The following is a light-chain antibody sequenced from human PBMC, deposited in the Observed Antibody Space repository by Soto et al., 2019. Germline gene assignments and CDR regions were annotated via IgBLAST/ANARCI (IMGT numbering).Light chain of an antibody. Sequence: EIVLTQSPGTLSLSPGEGATLSCRASQSVSSNYLAWYQQKPGRAPRLLIYDASSRATDIPDRFSGSGSGTDFTLTISRLEPADFAVYYCQQYGSSPETFGQGTKVEIK. CDR2: DAS. CDR1: QSVSSNY. V-gene: IGKV3-20*01. J-gene: IGKJ1*01. CDR3: QQYGSSPET.